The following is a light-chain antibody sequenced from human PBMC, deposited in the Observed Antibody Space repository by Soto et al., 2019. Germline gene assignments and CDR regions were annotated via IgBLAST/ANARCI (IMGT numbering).Light chain of an antibody. CDR1: SXNIGSNT. Sequence: QSVLTQPPSASGTPGQRVTISCSGSSXNIGSNTVNWYQQLPGTAPKLLIYSNNQRPSGVPDRFSGSKSGTSASLAISGLQSEDEADYYCAAWDDSLNGYVFGTGTNVT. J-gene: IGLJ1*01. V-gene: IGLV1-44*01. CDR2: SNN. CDR3: AAWDDSLNGYV.